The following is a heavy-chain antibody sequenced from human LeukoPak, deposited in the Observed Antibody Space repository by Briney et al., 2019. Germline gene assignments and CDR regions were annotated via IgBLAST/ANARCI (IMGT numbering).Heavy chain of an antibody. J-gene: IGHJ3*02. Sequence: ASVKVSCKASGYTFTGYYMHWVRQAPGQGLEWMGWTNPNSGGTNYAQKFQGRVTMTRDTSISTAYMELSRLRSDDTAVYYCATTQWIQLWSRAFDIWGQGTMVTVSS. D-gene: IGHD5-18*01. V-gene: IGHV1-2*02. CDR3: ATTQWIQLWSRAFDI. CDR1: GYTFTGYY. CDR2: TNPNSGGT.